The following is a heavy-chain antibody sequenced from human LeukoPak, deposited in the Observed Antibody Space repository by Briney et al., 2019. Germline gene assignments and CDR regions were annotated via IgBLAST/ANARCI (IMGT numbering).Heavy chain of an antibody. V-gene: IGHV1-2*02. J-gene: IGHJ6*02. CDR3: ARGHYYYSLHV. CDR2: INTNSGGT. CDR1: GYTFTDYY. Sequence: ASVKVSCKASGYTFTDYYIHWVRQAPRQGLEWMGWINTNSGGTNYAQNFQGRVTITRDTSISTAYMELSSLRSDDTAAYYCARGHYYYSLHVWGQGTTVTVSS.